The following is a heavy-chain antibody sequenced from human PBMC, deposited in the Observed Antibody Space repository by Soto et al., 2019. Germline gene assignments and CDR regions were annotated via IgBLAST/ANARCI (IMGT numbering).Heavy chain of an antibody. J-gene: IGHJ4*02. Sequence: SETLSLTCAVYGGSFSGYYWSWIRQPPGKGLEWFGYIYYSGSTYYNPSLKSRFTISLDTSKNQFSLKLSSVTAADTAVYYCARAQDGYRFDYWGQGTLVTVSS. CDR3: ARAQDGYRFDY. V-gene: IGHV4-30-4*08. CDR1: GGSFSGYY. D-gene: IGHD5-12*01. CDR2: IYYSGST.